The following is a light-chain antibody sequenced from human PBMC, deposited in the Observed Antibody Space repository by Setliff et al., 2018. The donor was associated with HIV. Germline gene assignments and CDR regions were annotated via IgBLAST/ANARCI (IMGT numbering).Light chain of an antibody. CDR3: SSYAGSTSFDV. CDR1: SSNVGKYDL. J-gene: IGLJ1*01. CDR2: EVS. V-gene: IGLV2-23*02. Sequence: QSALTQPASVSGSPGQSITMSCTGNSSNVGKYDLVSWYRQYPGKAPQLTIYEVSKRPSGVSKRFSGSKSGSAASLTISGLQPDDEADYFCSSYAGSTSFDVFGSGTKV.